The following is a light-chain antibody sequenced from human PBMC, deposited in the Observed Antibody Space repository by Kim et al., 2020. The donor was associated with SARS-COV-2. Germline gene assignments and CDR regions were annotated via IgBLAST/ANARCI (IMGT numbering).Light chain of an antibody. CDR3: QQYDSYPYT. J-gene: IGKJ2*01. CDR2: QAS. CDR1: QSISRW. V-gene: IGKV1-5*03. Sequence: SASVGDTVTITCRASQSISRWLASYQQKPGKAPKILIYQASSLNSGVPSRFIGSGSGTQFTLTISSLQPDDFATYYCQQYDSYPYTFGQGTKLEI.